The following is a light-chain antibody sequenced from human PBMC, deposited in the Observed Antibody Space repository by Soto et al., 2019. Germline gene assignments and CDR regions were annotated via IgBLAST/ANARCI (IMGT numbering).Light chain of an antibody. Sequence: EIVMTQSPATQSVSPGERATLSCRASQSVSSNLAWYQQKPGQAPRLLIYGASTRATGIPARFSGSGSETEFTLTISSLQSEDFAVYYCQQYNNWPWTFGQGTKVDI. CDR3: QQYNNWPWT. V-gene: IGKV3-15*01. CDR2: GAS. J-gene: IGKJ1*01. CDR1: QSVSSN.